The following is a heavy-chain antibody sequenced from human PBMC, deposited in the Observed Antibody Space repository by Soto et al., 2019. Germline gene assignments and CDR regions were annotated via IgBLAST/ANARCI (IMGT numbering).Heavy chain of an antibody. D-gene: IGHD2-15*01. V-gene: IGHV4-39*07. Sequence: SETLSLTCTVSGGSISSSSYYWGWIRQPPGKGLEWIGSIYYSGSTYYNPSLKSRVTISVDTSKNQFSLKLSSVTAADTAVYYCARANIGGFDPWGQGTLVTVS. J-gene: IGHJ5*02. CDR3: ARANIGGFDP. CDR1: GGSISSSSYY. CDR2: IYYSGST.